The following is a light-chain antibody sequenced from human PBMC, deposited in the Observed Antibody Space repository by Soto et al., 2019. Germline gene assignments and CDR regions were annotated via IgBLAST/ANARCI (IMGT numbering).Light chain of an antibody. CDR1: QSISSW. V-gene: IGKV1-5*03. CDR3: QQYDSYPLT. J-gene: IGKJ4*01. Sequence: DIQMTQSPSTLSASVGDRVTITGRASQSISSWLAWYQHKPGKAPNLLIYKASSLESGVPSRFSGSGSGTEFTLTVSSLQPDDLATYYCQQYDSYPLTFGGGTKVEIK. CDR2: KAS.